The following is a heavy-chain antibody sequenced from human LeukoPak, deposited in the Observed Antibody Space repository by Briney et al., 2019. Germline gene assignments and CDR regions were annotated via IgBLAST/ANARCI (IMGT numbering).Heavy chain of an antibody. CDR3: AKDINPGRAIYGMDV. CDR2: ISSSSSYI. Sequence: GGSLRLSCAASGFTFSSYSMNWVRQAPGKGLEWVSSISSSSSYIYYADSVKGRFTISRDNAKNSLYLQMNSLRAEDTALYYCAKDINPGRAIYGMDVWGQGTTVTVSS. D-gene: IGHD1-14*01. V-gene: IGHV3-21*04. CDR1: GFTFSSYS. J-gene: IGHJ6*02.